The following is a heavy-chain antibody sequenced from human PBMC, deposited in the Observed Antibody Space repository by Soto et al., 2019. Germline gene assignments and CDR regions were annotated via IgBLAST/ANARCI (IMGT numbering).Heavy chain of an antibody. CDR3: ARDLGYSYGTPTYYGMDV. CDR2: IYSGGST. V-gene: IGHV3-53*01. Sequence: GGSLRLSCAASGFTVSSNYMSWVRQAPGKGLEWVSVIYSGGSTYYADSVKGRLTISRDNSKNTLYLQMNSLRAEDTAVYYCARDLGYSYGTPTYYGMDVWGQGTTVTVSS. J-gene: IGHJ6*02. CDR1: GFTVSSNY. D-gene: IGHD5-18*01.